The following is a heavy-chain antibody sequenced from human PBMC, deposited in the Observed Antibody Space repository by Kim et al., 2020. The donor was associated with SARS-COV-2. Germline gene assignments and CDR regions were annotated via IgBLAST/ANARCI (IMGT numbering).Heavy chain of an antibody. CDR2: IDPINGDT. J-gene: IGHJ3*01. V-gene: IGHV1-2*06. D-gene: IGHD4-17*01. Sequence: ASVKVSCKASGYSFSAYYIHWLRQAPGQGLEWMGRIDPINGDTNSAPKFLGRVSMTGDTSISTAYLELNRLTPDDTALYFCASDSEPARGTFGDFHVWGQ. CDR3: ASDSEPARGTFGDFHV. CDR1: GYSFSAYY.